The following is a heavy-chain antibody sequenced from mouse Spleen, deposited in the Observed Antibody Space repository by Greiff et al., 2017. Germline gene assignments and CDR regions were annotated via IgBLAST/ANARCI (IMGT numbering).Heavy chain of an antibody. Sequence: EVKVVESGGGLVKPGGSLKLSCAASGFTFSSYTMSWVRQTPAKRLEWVATISSGGGNTYYPDSVKGRFTISRDNARNTLYLQMSSLRSEDTAMYYCARHGGDLYYFDDWGQGTTLTVSS. D-gene: IGHD2-13*01. CDR1: GFTFSSYT. CDR3: ARHGGDLYYFDD. J-gene: IGHJ2*01. V-gene: IGHV5-9*04. CDR2: ISSGGGNT.